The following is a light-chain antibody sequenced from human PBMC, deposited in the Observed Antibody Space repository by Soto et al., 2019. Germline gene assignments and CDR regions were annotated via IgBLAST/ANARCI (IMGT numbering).Light chain of an antibody. J-gene: IGKJ4*01. V-gene: IGKV1-9*01. CDR1: QGISSY. Sequence: DIQWTQSPSFLSASVGDRVTITCRASQGISSYLAWYQQKPGQAPKLLIYAASTLQSGVPSRFSGSGSGTEFTLTISSLQPEDFATYYCQQLNSYPLTFGGGTKVDIK. CDR2: AAS. CDR3: QQLNSYPLT.